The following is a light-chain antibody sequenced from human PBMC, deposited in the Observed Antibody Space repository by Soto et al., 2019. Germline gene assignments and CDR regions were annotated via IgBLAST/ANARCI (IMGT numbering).Light chain of an antibody. Sequence: QSALTQPASVSGSPGQSITISCTGTSSDVGAYNYVSWYQQHPGKAPKLMIYEVNNRPSGVPDRFSGSKSGSTASLTISGLQAEDEAEYYCCLSPGSLTWLFGGGTKLTVL. CDR2: EVN. J-gene: IGLJ3*02. CDR1: SSDVGAYNY. V-gene: IGLV2-14*01. CDR3: CLSPGSLTWL.